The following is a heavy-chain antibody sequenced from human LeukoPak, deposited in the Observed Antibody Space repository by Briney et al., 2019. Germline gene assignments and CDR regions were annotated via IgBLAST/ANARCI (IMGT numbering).Heavy chain of an antibody. V-gene: IGHV4-59*08. D-gene: IGHD4-23*01. CDR2: ISDSGST. CDR1: GGSISNYY. J-gene: IGHJ3*01. CDR3: ARPSLDYGGIDAFDF. Sequence: SETLSLTCTVSGGSISNYYWNWIRQPPGKGLEWIGYISDSGSTNYNPSLKSRVTISVDTSKNQFSLKLSSVTAADTAVYYCARPSLDYGGIDAFDFWGQGTLVTVSS.